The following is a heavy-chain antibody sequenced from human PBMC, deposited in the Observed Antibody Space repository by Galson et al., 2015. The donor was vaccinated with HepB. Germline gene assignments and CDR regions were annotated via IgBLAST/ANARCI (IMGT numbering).Heavy chain of an antibody. D-gene: IGHD1-14*01. V-gene: IGHV3-23*01. Sequence: SLRLSCAASGFIFSDYAMTWVRQAPGKGLEWVSGIRGSGDSTYYADSVKGRFTISRDNSKNTLYLQMNSLRADDTAVYYCARTRFAASTTPGKYWGQGTLVTVSS. J-gene: IGHJ4*02. CDR2: IRGSGDST. CDR1: GFIFSDYA. CDR3: ARTRFAASTTPGKY.